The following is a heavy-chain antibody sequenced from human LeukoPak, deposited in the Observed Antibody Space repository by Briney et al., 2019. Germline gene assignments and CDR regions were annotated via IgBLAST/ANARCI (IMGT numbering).Heavy chain of an antibody. V-gene: IGHV4-34*01. D-gene: IGHD5-12*01. J-gene: IGHJ4*02. CDR2: INHSGST. CDR1: GGSFSGYY. Sequence: SETLSLTCAVYGGSFSGYYWSWIRQPPGKGLEWIGEINHSGSTNYNPSLKSRVTISVDTSKNQFSLTLSSVSAADTAVYYHGMIKWLPKYYLDYWGQGTLVTVSS. CDR3: GMIKWLPKYYLDY.